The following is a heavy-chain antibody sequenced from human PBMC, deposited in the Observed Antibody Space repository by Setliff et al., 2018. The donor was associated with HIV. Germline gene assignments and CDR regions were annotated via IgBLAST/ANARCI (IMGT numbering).Heavy chain of an antibody. CDR3: TRASSWYYYMDV. V-gene: IGHV3-49*04. CDR2: IRSEAYGGTT. Sequence: GGSLRLSCKASGFPFGDYAMSWVRQAPGKGLEWVGFIRSEAYGGTTEYAASAKGRFTISRDDSKSIAHLQMNRLKIEDTGVYYCTRASSWYYYMDVWGKGTTVTVSS. CDR1: GFPFGDYA. D-gene: IGHD6-13*01. J-gene: IGHJ6*03.